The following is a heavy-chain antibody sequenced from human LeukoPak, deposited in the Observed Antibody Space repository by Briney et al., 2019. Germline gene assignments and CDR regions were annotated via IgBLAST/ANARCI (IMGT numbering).Heavy chain of an antibody. Sequence: SETLSLTCTVSGGSISSYYWSWIRQPPGKGLEWIGSIYYSGSTYYNPSLKSRVTISVDTSKNQFSLKLSSVTAADTAVYYCPYMPTGDWFDPWGQGTLVTVSS. CDR2: IYYSGST. J-gene: IGHJ5*02. CDR1: GGSISSYY. D-gene: IGHD1-14*01. V-gene: IGHV4-39*07. CDR3: PYMPTGDWFDP.